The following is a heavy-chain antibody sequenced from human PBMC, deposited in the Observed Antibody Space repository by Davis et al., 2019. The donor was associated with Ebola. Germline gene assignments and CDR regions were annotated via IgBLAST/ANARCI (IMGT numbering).Heavy chain of an antibody. D-gene: IGHD2-15*01. CDR2: ISASEGHR. J-gene: IGHJ4*02. CDR1: GFTFSSYD. V-gene: IGHV3-23*01. Sequence: PGGSLRLSCAASGFTFSSYDMSWVRHVPGKGLEWVSTISASEGHRHYSDSVRGRFTISRDNSKNTLYLQMNSLRAEDTATYYCARYCHYTDCSYFDCWGQGTMVAVSS. CDR3: ARYCHYTDCSYFDC.